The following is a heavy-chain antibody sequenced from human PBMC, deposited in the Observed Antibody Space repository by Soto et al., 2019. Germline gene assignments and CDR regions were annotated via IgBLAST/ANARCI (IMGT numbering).Heavy chain of an antibody. CDR2: IYYSGSGST. CDR1: GGTISSWY. Sequence: PSETLSLTCTVSGGTISSWYWSWIRQPPGKGLEWIGYIYYSGSGSTNYNPSLKSRVTISIDTSKNQFSLKLSSVTAADTAVYYCARSTTGTTYWFDPWGQGTLVTVSS. CDR3: ARSTTGTTYWFDP. J-gene: IGHJ5*02. D-gene: IGHD1-1*01. V-gene: IGHV4-59*01.